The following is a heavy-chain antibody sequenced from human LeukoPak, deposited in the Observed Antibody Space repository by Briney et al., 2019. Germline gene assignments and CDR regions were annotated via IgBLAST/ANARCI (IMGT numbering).Heavy chain of an antibody. CDR1: GFTFSSYS. V-gene: IGHV3-21*01. D-gene: IGHD1-1*01. CDR2: ISSSSSYI. Sequence: PGGSLRLSCAASGFTFSSYSMNWVRQAPGKGLEWVLSISSSSSYIYYADSVKGRFTISRDNAKNSLYLQMNSLRAEDTAVYYCARAPERSYYYMDVWGKGTTVTVSS. J-gene: IGHJ6*03. CDR3: ARAPERSYYYMDV.